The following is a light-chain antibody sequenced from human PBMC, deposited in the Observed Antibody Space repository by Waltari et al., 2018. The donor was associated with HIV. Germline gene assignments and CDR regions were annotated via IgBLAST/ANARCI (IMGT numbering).Light chain of an antibody. CDR2: DNN. J-gene: IGLJ2*01. V-gene: IGLV1-51*01. CDR1: SSTMGHHC. CDR3: GTWDSSLRAVV. Sequence: QSVFTQPPSVPAAPRQKVRLSCAGSSSTMGHHCVSWYQHFPGTAPKLLIYDNNKLPSGMPDRFSGSKSGTSATLGVTGLQTGDEADYYCGTWDSSLRAVVFGGGTKLTVL.